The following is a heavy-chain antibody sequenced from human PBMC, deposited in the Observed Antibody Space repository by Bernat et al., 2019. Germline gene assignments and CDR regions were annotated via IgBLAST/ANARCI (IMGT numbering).Heavy chain of an antibody. V-gene: IGHV5-10-1*03. CDR3: ARQRTSWSSAFDI. CDR1: GYSFTNYW. CDR2: IDPSDSYT. J-gene: IGHJ3*02. D-gene: IGHD2-2*01. Sequence: EVQVVQSGAEVKKPGESLRISCKGSGYSFTNYWISWVRQMPGKGLEWMGRIDPSDSYTNYSPSFQGHVTSSSDKSISTAYLQWSSLKASDTAMYYYARQRTSWSSAFDIWGQGTMVTVSS.